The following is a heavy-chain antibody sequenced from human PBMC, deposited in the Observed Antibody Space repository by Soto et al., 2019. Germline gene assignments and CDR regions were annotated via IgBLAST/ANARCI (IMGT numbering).Heavy chain of an antibody. CDR2: IYYSGST. Sequence: QVQLQESGPGLVKPSETLSLTCTVSGGSISSYYWSWIRQPPGKGLEWIGYIYYSGSTNYNPSLKGSVTISVDTSKNQFSLKLSSVTAADTAVYSCARASIAVAGLDYWGQGTLVTVSS. D-gene: IGHD6-19*01. CDR1: GGSISSYY. CDR3: ARASIAVAGLDY. J-gene: IGHJ4*02. V-gene: IGHV4-59*01.